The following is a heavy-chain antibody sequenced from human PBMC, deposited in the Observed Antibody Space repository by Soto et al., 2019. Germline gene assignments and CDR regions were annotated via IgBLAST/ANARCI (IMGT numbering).Heavy chain of an antibody. CDR1: GGTFSSYA. J-gene: IGHJ5*02. CDR2: IIPIFGTA. CDR3: ARDGHYDILTGYYLRWSDP. V-gene: IGHV1-69*13. Sequence: ASVKVSCKASGGTFSSYAISWVRQAPGQGLEWMGGIIPIFGTANYAQKFQGRVTITADESTSTAYMELSSLRSEDTAVYYCARDGHYDILTGYYLRWSDPWGQGTLVTVSS. D-gene: IGHD3-9*01.